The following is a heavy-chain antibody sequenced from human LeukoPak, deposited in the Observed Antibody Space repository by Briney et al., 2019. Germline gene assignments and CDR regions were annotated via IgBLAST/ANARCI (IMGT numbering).Heavy chain of an antibody. CDR2: ITNTGGDT. D-gene: IGHD6-6*01. J-gene: IGHJ4*02. V-gene: IGHV3-23*01. CDR1: GFTFSNFA. CDR3: VKGSSSSRPYYFDS. Sequence: GGSLRLSCAASGFTFSNFAMGWVRQATGKGLEWDSGITNTGGDTFHADSVKGRLTISRDNPKYTLYLQMNSLRVEDTAMYYCVKGSSSSRPYYFDSWGQGTLVTVSS.